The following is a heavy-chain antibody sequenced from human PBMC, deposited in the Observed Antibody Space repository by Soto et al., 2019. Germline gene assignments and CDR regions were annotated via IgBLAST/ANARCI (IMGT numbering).Heavy chain of an antibody. CDR2: INHSGST. J-gene: IGHJ5*02. V-gene: IGHV4-34*01. CDR3: ARVPTYYDFWSGYYRGPDGNWFDP. CDR1: GGSFSGYY. D-gene: IGHD3-3*01. Sequence: QVQLQQWGAGLLKPSETLSLTCAVYGGSFSGYYWSWIRQPPGKGLEWIGEINHSGSTNYNPSLKSRVTISVDTSKNQFSLKLSSVTAADTAVYYCARVPTYYDFWSGYYRGPDGNWFDPWGQGTLVTVSS.